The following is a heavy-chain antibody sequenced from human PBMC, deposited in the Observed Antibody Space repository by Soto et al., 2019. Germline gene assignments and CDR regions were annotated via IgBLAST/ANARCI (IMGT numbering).Heavy chain of an antibody. D-gene: IGHD6-13*01. V-gene: IGHV4-39*01. CDR1: GGSISSSSSSY. CDR2: IYYSGSP. J-gene: IGHJ4*02. CDR3: ARQQHLGNFDY. Sequence: SETLSLTCTVSGGSISSSSSSYWGWVRQPPGRGLEWIASIYYSGSPYYNPSLKSRVTISVDTSNNQFSLKLTSVTAADTAVYYCARQQHLGNFDYWGQGTLVTVSS.